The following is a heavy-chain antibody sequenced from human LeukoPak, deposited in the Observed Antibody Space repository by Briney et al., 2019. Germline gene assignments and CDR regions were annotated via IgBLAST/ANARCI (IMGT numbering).Heavy chain of an antibody. D-gene: IGHD2-8*01. J-gene: IGHJ4*02. V-gene: IGHV4-39*01. Sequence: PSETLSLTCTVSGGSISSSSYYWGWIRQPPGKGLEWIGSIYYSGSTYYNPSLKSRVTISVDTSKNQFSLKLSSVTAADTAVYYCARQPRYCTNGVCHRGFDYWGQGTLVTVSS. CDR3: ARQPRYCTNGVCHRGFDY. CDR2: IYYSGST. CDR1: GGSISSSSYY.